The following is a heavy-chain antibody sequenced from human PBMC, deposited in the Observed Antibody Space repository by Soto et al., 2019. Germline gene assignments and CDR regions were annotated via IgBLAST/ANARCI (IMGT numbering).Heavy chain of an antibody. D-gene: IGHD5-12*01. V-gene: IGHV4-34*01. Sequence: ETLSLTCAVYGGSFSGYYWSWIRQPPGKGLEWIGEINHSGSTNYNPSLKSRVTISVDTSKNQFSLKLSSVTAADTAVYYCARRRYSGYDTTLFDPWGQGTLVTVSS. J-gene: IGHJ5*02. CDR1: GGSFSGYY. CDR3: ARRRYSGYDTTLFDP. CDR2: INHSGST.